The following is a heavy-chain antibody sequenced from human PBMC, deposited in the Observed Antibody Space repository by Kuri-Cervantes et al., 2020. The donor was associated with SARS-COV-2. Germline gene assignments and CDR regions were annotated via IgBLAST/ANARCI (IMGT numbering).Heavy chain of an antibody. Sequence: GGSLRLSCAASGFTVSSNYMSWVRQAPGKGLEWVSVIYSGGSTYYADSVKGRFTISRDNSENTLYLQMNSLRAEDTAVYYCARVRMPAYYFDYWGQGTLVTVSS. CDR3: ARVRMPAYYFDY. CDR1: GFTVSSNY. J-gene: IGHJ4*02. V-gene: IGHV3-53*01. CDR2: IYSGGST. D-gene: IGHD2-2*01.